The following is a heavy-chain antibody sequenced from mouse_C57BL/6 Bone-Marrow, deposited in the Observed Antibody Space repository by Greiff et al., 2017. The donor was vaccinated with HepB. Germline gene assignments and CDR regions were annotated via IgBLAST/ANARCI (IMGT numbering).Heavy chain of an antibody. CDR3: AGGGLFITTGGTWFAY. CDR2: ITHSGET. D-gene: IGHD1-1*01. CDR1: GFPITSGYY. J-gene: IGHJ3*01. Sequence: VQRVESGPGLVKPSQSLFLTCSITGFPITSGYYWIWIRQSPGKPLEWMGYITHSGETFYNPSLQSPISITRETSKNQFFLQLNSVTTEDTAMYYCAGGGLFITTGGTWFAYWGQGTLVTVSA. V-gene: IGHV12-3*01.